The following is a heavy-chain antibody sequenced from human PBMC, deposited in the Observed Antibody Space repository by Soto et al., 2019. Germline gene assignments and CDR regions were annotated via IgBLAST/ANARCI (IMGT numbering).Heavy chain of an antibody. J-gene: IGHJ6*02. CDR2: IKEDGSEK. CDR3: ARGWGYFDSSGFPYLYAMDV. Sequence: GGSLRLSCAASGFTFITYWMSWVRQAPGKGLEWVANIKEDGSEKYYVDSVEGRFTISRDNAKNSLYLQMTSLRAEDTALYYCARGWGYFDSSGFPYLYAMDVWGQGTTVTVSS. CDR1: GFTFITYW. D-gene: IGHD3-22*01. V-gene: IGHV3-7*01.